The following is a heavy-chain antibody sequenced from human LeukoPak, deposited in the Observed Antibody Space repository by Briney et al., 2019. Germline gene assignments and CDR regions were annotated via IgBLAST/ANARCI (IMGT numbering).Heavy chain of an antibody. CDR1: GFTFSSYG. Sequence: GGSLRLSCAASGFTFSSYGMHWVRQAPGKGLEWVTFIRYDGTNEYYGDSVRSRFTISRDNSKNTLYLQMNSLRPEDTAVYYCARVEAVYYYGSASPYSPYWGQGTLVTVSS. J-gene: IGHJ4*02. D-gene: IGHD3-10*01. CDR2: IRYDGTNE. CDR3: ARVEAVYYYGSASPYSPY. V-gene: IGHV3-30*02.